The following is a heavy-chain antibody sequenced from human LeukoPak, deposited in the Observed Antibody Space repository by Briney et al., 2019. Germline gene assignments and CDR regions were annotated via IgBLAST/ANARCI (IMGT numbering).Heavy chain of an antibody. CDR1: GFTFSSYG. Sequence: GGSLRLSCAASGFTFSSYGMHWVRQAPGKGLEWVAFIRYDGNNKYYVDSVKGRFTISRDNSKNTLYLQMNSLRAEDTAVYYCARGDLKSDWFDPWGQGTLVIVST. CDR2: IRYDGNNK. J-gene: IGHJ5*02. CDR3: ARGDLKSDWFDP. V-gene: IGHV3-30*02. D-gene: IGHD3-3*01.